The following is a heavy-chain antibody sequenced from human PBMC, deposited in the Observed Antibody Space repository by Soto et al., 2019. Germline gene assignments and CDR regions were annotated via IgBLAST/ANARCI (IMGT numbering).Heavy chain of an antibody. CDR2: IDPSGSYT. CDR1: GYSFTSYW. V-gene: IGHV5-10-1*01. Sequence: PGESLKISCKGSGYSFTSYWISWVRQMPGKGLEWMGRIDPSGSYTNYSPSFQGHVTISADKSISTAYMELRSLRSDDTAVYYCARLSIAPLDGMDVWGQGTTVTVSS. J-gene: IGHJ6*02. CDR3: ARLSIAPLDGMDV. D-gene: IGHD6-6*01.